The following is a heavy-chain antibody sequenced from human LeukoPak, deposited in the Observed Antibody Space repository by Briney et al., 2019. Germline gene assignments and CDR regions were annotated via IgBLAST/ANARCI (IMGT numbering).Heavy chain of an antibody. D-gene: IGHD5/OR15-5a*01. J-gene: IGHJ4*02. V-gene: IGHV3-48*03. CDR1: GFTFRNYE. CDR2: INSGANTI. Sequence: GGSLRLSCAASGFTFRNYEMNWVRQAPGKGLEWVSYINSGANTIYYGDSVKGRFTISRDNAKNSLYLQMNSLRDDDTAVYYCVRTPMAVSRWGRGTLVTVSS. CDR3: VRTPMAVSR.